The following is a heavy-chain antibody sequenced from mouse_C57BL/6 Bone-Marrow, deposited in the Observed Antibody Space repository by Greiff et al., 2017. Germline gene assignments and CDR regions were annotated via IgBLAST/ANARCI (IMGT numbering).Heavy chain of an antibody. Sequence: QVQLQQPWAELVKPGASVKLSCKASGYTFTSYWMHWVKQRPGQGLECIGMIHPNSGSTHSNEKFKSKATLTVAKSSSTAYMQHSSLTPEDSAVYYCARDYEYDPCADWGQGALVTVSA. CDR3: ARDYEYDPCAD. V-gene: IGHV1-64*01. CDR1: GYTFTSYW. J-gene: IGHJ3*01. D-gene: IGHD2-4*01. CDR2: IHPNSGST.